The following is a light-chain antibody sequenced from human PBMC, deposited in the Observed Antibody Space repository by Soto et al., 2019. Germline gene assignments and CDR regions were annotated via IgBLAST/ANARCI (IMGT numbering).Light chain of an antibody. CDR2: KAS. CDR3: QKYNSYTWK. Sequence: DVQMTQSPSARSASVGDRVTSTFRASQSISSWLAWYQQKPGKAPKLLIYKASSLESGVPSRFSGSGSGTEFTLTISSLQPDDFATYYCQKYNSYTWKFGQGTKVDIK. J-gene: IGKJ1*01. CDR1: QSISSW. V-gene: IGKV1-5*03.